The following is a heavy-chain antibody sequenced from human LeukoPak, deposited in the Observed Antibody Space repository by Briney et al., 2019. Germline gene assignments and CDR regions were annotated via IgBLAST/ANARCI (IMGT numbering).Heavy chain of an antibody. Sequence: GGSLRLSCAASGFTFSSYGMHWVRQAPGKGLEWVAFIRYDGSNKYYADSVKGRFTISRDNSKNTLYLQMNSLRAEDTAVYYCARDPSGSYYSVYFQHWGQGTLVTVSS. CDR2: IRYDGSNK. V-gene: IGHV3-30*02. CDR1: GFTFSSYG. D-gene: IGHD1-26*01. J-gene: IGHJ1*01. CDR3: ARDPSGSYYSVYFQH.